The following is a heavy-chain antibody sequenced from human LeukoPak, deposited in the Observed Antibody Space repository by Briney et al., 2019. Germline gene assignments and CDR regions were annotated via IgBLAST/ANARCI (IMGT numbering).Heavy chain of an antibody. CDR2: IRYDGTDK. Sequence: PGGSLRLSCAASGFTFSSYGMHWVRQAPGKGLEWVAVIRYDGTDKNYADSVKGRFTISRDNSQNTLFLQMNSLRAEDTAVYYCARGRVFAYWGQGTLVTVSS. V-gene: IGHV3-33*01. J-gene: IGHJ4*02. CDR3: ARGRVFAY. CDR1: GFTFSSYG.